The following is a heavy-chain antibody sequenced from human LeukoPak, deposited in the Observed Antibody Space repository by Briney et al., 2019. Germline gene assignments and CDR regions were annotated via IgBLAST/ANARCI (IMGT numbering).Heavy chain of an antibody. J-gene: IGHJ4*02. D-gene: IGHD5-18*01. CDR3: ARDRVQIWAYVAIFDY. V-gene: IGHV3-30*04. CDR2: ISNDGTNI. CDR1: GFTFSSYT. Sequence: RGSLRLSCVASGFTFSSYTMHWVRQAPGKGLEWVAVISNDGTNIGYRDPVRGRFTISRDISKNTLYLQMDSLRSEDTAVYFCARDRVQIWAYVAIFDYWGQGTLVTVSS.